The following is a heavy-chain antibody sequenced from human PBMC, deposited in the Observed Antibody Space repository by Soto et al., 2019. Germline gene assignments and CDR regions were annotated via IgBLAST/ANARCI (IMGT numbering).Heavy chain of an antibody. J-gene: IGHJ4*02. Sequence: QLQLQESGPGLVTPSETLALTCTVSGGSISSSSYHWGWIRQPPGGGLEWIGTIDYSGSTFYNPSLMSRVTISEDTCKNQFSLKLSSVTAADTAVYFCARRKNIGGGDFDYWGQGTLVTVSS. V-gene: IGHV4-39*01. CDR1: GGSISSSSYH. CDR2: IDYSGST. CDR3: ARRKNIGGGDFDY. D-gene: IGHD3-16*01.